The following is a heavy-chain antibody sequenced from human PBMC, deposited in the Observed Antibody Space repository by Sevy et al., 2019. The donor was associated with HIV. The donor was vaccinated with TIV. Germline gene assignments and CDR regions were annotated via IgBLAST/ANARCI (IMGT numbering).Heavy chain of an antibody. D-gene: IGHD6-13*01. CDR2: LIGGGSRT. CDR3: AKRRVQSGMSGGGANYGWDV. V-gene: IGHV3-23*01. CDR1: GFPFSNYA. J-gene: IGHJ6*02. Sequence: GGSLRLSCAASGFPFSNYAMSWIRQAPGKGLEWVSTLIGGGSRTYYADSVTGRFTISRDNTKNTPYLQMNSLRADDTAIYYCAKRRVQSGMSGGGANYGWDVCGHGTTVTVSS.